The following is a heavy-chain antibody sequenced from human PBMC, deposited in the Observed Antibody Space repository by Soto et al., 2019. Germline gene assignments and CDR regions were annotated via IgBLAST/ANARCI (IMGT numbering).Heavy chain of an antibody. Sequence: ASETLSLTCAVYGGSFSGYYWSWIRQPPGKGLEWIGEINHSGSTNYNPSLKSRVTISVDTSKNQFSLKLSSVTAADTAVYYCARGGVLLWFGEKNWFDPWGQGTLVTVSS. CDR3: ARGGVLLWFGEKNWFDP. CDR2: INHSGST. V-gene: IGHV4-34*01. J-gene: IGHJ5*02. D-gene: IGHD3-10*01. CDR1: GGSFSGYY.